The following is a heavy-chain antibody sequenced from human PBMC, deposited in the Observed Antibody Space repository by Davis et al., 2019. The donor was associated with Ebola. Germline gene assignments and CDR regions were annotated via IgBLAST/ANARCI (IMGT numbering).Heavy chain of an antibody. V-gene: IGHV3-21*01. Sequence: GESLKISCAASGFTFSSYSMNWVRQAPGKGLEWVSSISSSSSYIYYADSVKGRFTISRDNAKNSLYLQMNSLRAEDTAVYYCARGSTMVQGVGDYWGQGTLVTVSS. J-gene: IGHJ4*02. D-gene: IGHD3-10*01. CDR1: GFTFSSYS. CDR3: ARGSTMVQGVGDY. CDR2: ISSSSSYI.